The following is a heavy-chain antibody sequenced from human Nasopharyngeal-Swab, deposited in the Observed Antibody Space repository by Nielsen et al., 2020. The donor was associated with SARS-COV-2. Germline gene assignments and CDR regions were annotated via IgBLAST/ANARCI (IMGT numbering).Heavy chain of an antibody. J-gene: IGHJ4*02. V-gene: IGHV3-33*08. Sequence: GESLKISCAASGFTFRNYAMHWVRHAPDKWLEWVAVLWSDDWTTYYADSVKGRFTISRDNSKNTLYLEMNSVTAEDTAMYYCARGSYGDKSDFDSWGQGTLVTVSS. CDR1: GFTFRNYA. CDR3: ARGSYGDKSDFDS. CDR2: LWSDDWTT. D-gene: IGHD4-23*01.